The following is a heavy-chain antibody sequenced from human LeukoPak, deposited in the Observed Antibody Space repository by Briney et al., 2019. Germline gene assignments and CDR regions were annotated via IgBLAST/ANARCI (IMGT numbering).Heavy chain of an antibody. D-gene: IGHD2-21*02. J-gene: IGHJ6*02. CDR2: IYYRGST. CDR1: GGSISSYY. V-gene: IGHV4-59*08. Sequence: SETLSLTCTVSGGSISSYYWSWIRQPPGKGLEWIGYIYYRGSTNYNPSLKSRVTISVDTSKNQFSLKLSSVTAADTAVYYCARHIVVVTATRDYYYGMDVWGQGTTVTVSS. CDR3: ARHIVVVTATRDYYYGMDV.